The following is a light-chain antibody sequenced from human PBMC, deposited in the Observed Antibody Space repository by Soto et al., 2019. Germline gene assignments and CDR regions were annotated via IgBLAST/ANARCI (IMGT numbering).Light chain of an antibody. Sequence: QAVVTQEPSLTVSPGGTVTLTCGSSTGAVTIGHYPSWFQQKPGQAPRTLIYDTGNKHSWTRARFSGSLLGGKAALTLSGAQPEDAAEYYCSRSYIGAMVFGGGAQLTVL. J-gene: IGLJ3*02. CDR3: SRSYIGAMV. CDR2: DTG. CDR1: TGAVTIGHY. V-gene: IGLV7-46*01.